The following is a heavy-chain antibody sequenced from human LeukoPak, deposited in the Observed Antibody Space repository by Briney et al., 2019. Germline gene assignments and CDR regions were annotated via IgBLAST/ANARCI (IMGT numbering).Heavy chain of an antibody. D-gene: IGHD1-1*01. V-gene: IGHV3-7*01. Sequence: PPGGSLRLSCAASGFTFIHYWMTWVRQAPGKGLEWVANIREDGSEKYYVDSVKGRFTISRDNAKKSLYLQMNSLRAEDTAVYYCASSPNWFFDYWGQGTLVTVSS. CDR1: GFTFIHYW. CDR3: ASSPNWFFDY. CDR2: IREDGSEK. J-gene: IGHJ4*02.